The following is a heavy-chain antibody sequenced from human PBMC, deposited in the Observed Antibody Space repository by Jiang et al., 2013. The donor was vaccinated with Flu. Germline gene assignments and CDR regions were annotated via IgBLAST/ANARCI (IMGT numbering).Heavy chain of an antibody. CDR3: ARPGEMATITTYFDL. CDR1: GGSISSSSYY. CDR2: IYYSGST. V-gene: IGHV4-39*01. D-gene: IGHD5-24*01. Sequence: SLTCTVSGGSISSSSYYWGWIRQPPGKGLEWIGSIYYSGSTYYNPSLKSRVTISVDTSKNQFSLKLSSVTAADTAVYYCARPGEMATITTYFDLWGRGTLVTVSS. J-gene: IGHJ2*01.